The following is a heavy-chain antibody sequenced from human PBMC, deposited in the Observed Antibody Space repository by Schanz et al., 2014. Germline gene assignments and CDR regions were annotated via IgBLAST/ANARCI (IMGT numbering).Heavy chain of an antibody. D-gene: IGHD6-19*01. V-gene: IGHV3-23*04. Sequence: EVQLVESGGGLVQPGGSLRLSCAASGFTFSTYAMTWVRQAPGKGLEWVSSISIRGGNTYYTDSVKGRFTISRDNSKNTLDLQMSSLRADDTAVYYCAKDLPAVAVAPLMTGLYDSWGQGTLVTVSS. CDR2: ISIRGGNT. CDR3: AKDLPAVAVAPLMTGLYDS. CDR1: GFTFSTYA. J-gene: IGHJ4*02.